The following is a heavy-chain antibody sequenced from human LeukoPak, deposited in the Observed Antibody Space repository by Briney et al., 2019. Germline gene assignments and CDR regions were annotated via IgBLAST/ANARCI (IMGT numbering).Heavy chain of an antibody. CDR2: IDAGNGNT. CDR3: ARHVLRFLEWAVSWFDP. J-gene: IGHJ5*02. D-gene: IGHD3-3*01. CDR1: GFTFINYA. V-gene: IGHV1-3*01. Sequence: ASVKVSCKASGFTFINYAIHWVRQAPGQGLEWMGWIDAGNGNTKYSQKFQGRVSITRDTSASTAYMELSSVTAADTAVYYCARHVLRFLEWAVSWFDPWGQGTLVTVSS.